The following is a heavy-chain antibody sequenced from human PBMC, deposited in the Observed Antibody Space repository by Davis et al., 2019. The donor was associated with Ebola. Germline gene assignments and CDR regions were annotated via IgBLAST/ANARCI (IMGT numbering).Heavy chain of an antibody. D-gene: IGHD3-3*01. CDR1: GFTFSSYW. CDR2: IKQDGSEK. CDR3: AKDDDFWSGFYYYYGMDV. J-gene: IGHJ6*02. V-gene: IGHV3-7*01. Sequence: GESLKISCAASGFTFSSYWMSWVRQAPGKGLEWVANIKQDGSEKYYVDSVKGRFTISRDNAKNSLYLQMNSLRAEDTAVYYCAKDDDFWSGFYYYYGMDVWGQGTTVTVSS.